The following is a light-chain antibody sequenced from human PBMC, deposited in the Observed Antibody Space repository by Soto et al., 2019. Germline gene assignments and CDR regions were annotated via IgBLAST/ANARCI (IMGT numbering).Light chain of an antibody. V-gene: IGKV3-11*01. Sequence: LVLTQSPVTLSLSPGDRATLSCRASQSVSTYLAWYRQVPGQPPRLLIYDTTNRAAGIPPRFSGSRSGTDFTLTIPSVEPEDFALYYCHQRNTFGQGTRLEIK. J-gene: IGKJ5*01. CDR3: HQRNT. CDR1: QSVSTY. CDR2: DTT.